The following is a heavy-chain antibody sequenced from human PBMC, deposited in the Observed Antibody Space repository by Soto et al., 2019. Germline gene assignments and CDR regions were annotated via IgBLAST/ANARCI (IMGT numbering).Heavy chain of an antibody. CDR3: ARYSPHTAGELVYYYYGMDV. CDR2: ISAYNGNT. V-gene: IGHV1-18*01. CDR1: GYTFTSYG. J-gene: IGHJ6*02. D-gene: IGHD3-16*01. Sequence: ASVKVSCKASGYTFTSYGISWVRQAPGQGLEWMGWISAYNGNTNYAQKLQGRVTMTTDTSTSTAYMELRSLRSDDTAVYYCARYSPHTAGELVYYYYGMDVWGQGTTVTVSS.